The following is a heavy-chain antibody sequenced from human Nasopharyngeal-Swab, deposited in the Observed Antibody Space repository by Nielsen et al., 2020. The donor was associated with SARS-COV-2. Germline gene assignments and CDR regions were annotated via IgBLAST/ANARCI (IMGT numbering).Heavy chain of an antibody. J-gene: IGHJ4*02. CDR2: ISAYNGNT. V-gene: IGHV1-18*01. Sequence: WGRQAPGQGLEWMGWISAYNGNTNYAQKLQGRVTMTTDTSTSTAYMELRSLRSDDTAVYYCARAMTMVVTIPAYWGQGTLVTVSS. CDR3: ARAMTMVVTIPAY. D-gene: IGHD4/OR15-4a*01.